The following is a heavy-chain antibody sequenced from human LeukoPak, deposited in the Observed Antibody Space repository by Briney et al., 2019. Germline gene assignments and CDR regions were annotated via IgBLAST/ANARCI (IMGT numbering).Heavy chain of an antibody. V-gene: IGHV3-20*04. CDR2: INWNGGST. D-gene: IGHD6-19*01. Sequence: GGSLRLSCAASGFTFDDYDMSWVRQLPGKGLEWASGINWNGGSTGYADSVKGRFTISRDNARNSLYLQMNSLRAEDTALYYCARIAMAGIGDGFDIWGQGTMVTVSS. CDR1: GFTFDDYD. J-gene: IGHJ3*02. CDR3: ARIAMAGIGDGFDI.